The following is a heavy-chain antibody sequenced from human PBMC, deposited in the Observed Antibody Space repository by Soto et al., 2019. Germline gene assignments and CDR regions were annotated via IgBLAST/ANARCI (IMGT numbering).Heavy chain of an antibody. CDR1: GFTFSIYA. V-gene: IGHV3-74*01. Sequence: GGSLRLSCAASGFTFSIYAMSWVRQAPGKGLEWVSGINSGGGTTTYADSVKGRFTISRDNAKNTLYLQMNGLRAEDTAVYYCARWFTYGNFDYFDYWGQGTQVTVSS. J-gene: IGHJ4*02. CDR3: ARWFTYGNFDYFDY. D-gene: IGHD3-10*01. CDR2: INSGGGTT.